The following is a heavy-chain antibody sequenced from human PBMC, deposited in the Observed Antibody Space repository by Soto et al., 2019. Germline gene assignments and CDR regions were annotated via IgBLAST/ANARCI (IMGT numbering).Heavy chain of an antibody. D-gene: IGHD2-21*02. V-gene: IGHV1-18*01. Sequence: ASVKVSCKTSGYTFTNYGISWVRQAPGQGPQWMGWISCYNGDTLYAETLQGRVTITADESTSTAYMELSSLRSEDTAVHYCARTYGGNSIGHWFDPWGQGTLVTVSS. CDR3: ARTYGGNSIGHWFDP. CDR1: GYTFTNYG. J-gene: IGHJ5*02. CDR2: ISCYNGDT.